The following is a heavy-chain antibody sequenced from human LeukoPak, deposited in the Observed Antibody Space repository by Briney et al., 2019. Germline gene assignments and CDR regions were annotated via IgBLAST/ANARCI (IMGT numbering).Heavy chain of an antibody. CDR3: AGSSHQRNWFDP. Sequence: ASVTVSCKASGYTFTSDYMNWVRQAPGQGLEWMGIVHSSGGVIKYAQEFQDRLTVTRDTSTSTIYMELSSLRSEDTAVYYCAGSSHQRNWFDPWGQGPLVIVSS. CDR1: GYTFTSDY. D-gene: IGHD1-26*01. CDR2: VHSSGGVI. V-gene: IGHV1-46*01. J-gene: IGHJ5*02.